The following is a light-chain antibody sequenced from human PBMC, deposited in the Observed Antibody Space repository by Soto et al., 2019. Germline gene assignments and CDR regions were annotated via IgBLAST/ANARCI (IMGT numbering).Light chain of an antibody. Sequence: EIVLTQSPGTLSLSPGETATLSCRASQRVSGNYLAWYQQKPGQAPRLLIYGASTRATGIPDRFSGSGSGTDFTLTISRLEPEDSAVYYCQQYGSSPTWTFGQGTKVDIK. CDR1: QRVSGNY. J-gene: IGKJ1*01. CDR3: QQYGSSPTWT. V-gene: IGKV3-20*01. CDR2: GAS.